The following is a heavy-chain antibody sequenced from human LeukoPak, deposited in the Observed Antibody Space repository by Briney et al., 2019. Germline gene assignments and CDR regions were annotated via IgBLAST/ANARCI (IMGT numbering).Heavy chain of an antibody. D-gene: IGHD2/OR15-2a*01. V-gene: IGHV3-23*01. CDR3: AKVGVLRRDFDY. CDR1: GYTFSSYA. Sequence: GGSLRLSCAASGYTFSSYAMSWVRQAPGKGLEWVSAISGSGGSTYYADSVKGRFTISRDNSKNTLYLQMNSLRAEDTAVYYCAKVGVLRRDFDYWGQGTLVTVSS. CDR2: ISGSGGST. J-gene: IGHJ4*02.